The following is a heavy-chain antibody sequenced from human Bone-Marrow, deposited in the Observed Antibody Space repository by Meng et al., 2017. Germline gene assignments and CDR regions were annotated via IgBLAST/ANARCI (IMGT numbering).Heavy chain of an antibody. Sequence: ASVKVSCKASGYTFTTYGISWVRQAPGQGLEWMEWISAYNGNTNYAQSLQGRVTMTTDTSTSTAYMELSRLRSDDTAVYYCARTRRSGGVVPAAMDYWGQGTLVTVSS. D-gene: IGHD2-2*01. CDR2: ISAYNGNT. CDR1: GYTFTTYG. CDR3: ARTRRSGGVVPAAMDY. J-gene: IGHJ4*02. V-gene: IGHV1-18*01.